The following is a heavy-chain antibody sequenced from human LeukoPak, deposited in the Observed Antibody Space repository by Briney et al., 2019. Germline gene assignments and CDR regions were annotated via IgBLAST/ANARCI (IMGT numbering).Heavy chain of an antibody. CDR3: ARRPYYYYYYMDV. Sequence: ASMKVSRKASGYTFTGYYMHWVRQAPGQGLEWMGWINPNSGGTNYAQKFQGRVTMTRDTSISTAYMELSRLRSDDTAVYYCARRPYYYYYYMDVWGKGTTVTVSS. CDR2: INPNSGGT. V-gene: IGHV1-2*02. CDR1: GYTFTGYY. J-gene: IGHJ6*03.